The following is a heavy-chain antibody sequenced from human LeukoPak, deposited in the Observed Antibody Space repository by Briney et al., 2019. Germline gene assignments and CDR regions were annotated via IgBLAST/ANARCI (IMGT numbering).Heavy chain of an antibody. CDR1: GYTFTSYD. J-gene: IGHJ4*02. CDR3: ARGRLWFGESYPMIDY. Sequence: ASVKVSCKASGYTFTSYDINWVRQATGQGLEWMGWMNPNSGNTGYAQKFQGRVTMTRNTSISTAYMELSSLRSEDTAVYYCARGRLWFGESYPMIDYWGQGTLVTVSS. V-gene: IGHV1-8*01. CDR2: MNPNSGNT. D-gene: IGHD3-10*01.